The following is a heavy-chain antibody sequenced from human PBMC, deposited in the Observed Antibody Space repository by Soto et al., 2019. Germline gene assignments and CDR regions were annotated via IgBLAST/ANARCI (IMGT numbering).Heavy chain of an antibody. Sequence: SETLSLTCTVSGGSISSGGYYWSWIRQHPGKGLEWVGYIYYSGSTYYNPSLKSRVTISVDTSKNQFSLKLSSVTAADTAVYYCARVVFGGAYGSGSYRHYYGMDVWGQGTTVTVSS. CDR1: GGSISSGGYY. CDR2: IYYSGST. CDR3: ARVVFGGAYGSGSYRHYYGMDV. V-gene: IGHV4-31*03. D-gene: IGHD3-10*01. J-gene: IGHJ6*02.